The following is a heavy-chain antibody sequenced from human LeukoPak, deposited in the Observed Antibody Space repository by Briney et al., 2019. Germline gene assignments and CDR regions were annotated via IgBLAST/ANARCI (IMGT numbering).Heavy chain of an antibody. CDR2: ISSSSSYI. D-gene: IGHD6-6*01. CDR1: GFTFSSYS. Sequence: GGSLRLSCAASGFTFSSYSMNWIRQAPGKGLEWVSSISSSSSYIYYADSVKGRFTISRDNAKNSLYLQMNSLRAEDTAVYYCARQLSSSPPLDYWGQGTLVTVSS. V-gene: IGHV3-21*01. CDR3: ARQLSSSPPLDY. J-gene: IGHJ4*02.